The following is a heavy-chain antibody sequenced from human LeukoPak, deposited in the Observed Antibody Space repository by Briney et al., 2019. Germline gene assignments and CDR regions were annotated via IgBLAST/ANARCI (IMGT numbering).Heavy chain of an antibody. CDR2: INPYNGNT. CDR1: GYTFTSYG. CDR3: AREGELAYCSGTSCPNWFDP. J-gene: IGHJ5*02. V-gene: IGHV1-18*01. Sequence: ASVKVSCRASGYTFTSYGLSWVRQAPGQGLEWMGWINPYNGNTNYAQRLQGRITMTTDTSTSTASMELRSLTSDDTAVYYCAREGELAYCSGTSCPNWFDPWGQGTLVTVSS. D-gene: IGHD2-2*01.